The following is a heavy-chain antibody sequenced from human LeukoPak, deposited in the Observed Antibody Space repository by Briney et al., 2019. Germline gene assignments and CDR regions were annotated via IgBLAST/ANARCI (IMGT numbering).Heavy chain of an antibody. D-gene: IGHD3/OR15-3a*01. Sequence: PGGSLRLSCTASGITFVDYAMSWFRQAPGKGLEWVSFIASKTDGATTDYAASVKGRFTVSRDGSNGFAYLDMGSLNTDDTAVYYCASARRPGHYWPGHLLVDPWGQGTLVTVSS. J-gene: IGHJ5*02. V-gene: IGHV3-49*01. CDR2: IASKTDGATT. CDR3: ASARRPGHYWPGHLLVDP. CDR1: GITFVDYA.